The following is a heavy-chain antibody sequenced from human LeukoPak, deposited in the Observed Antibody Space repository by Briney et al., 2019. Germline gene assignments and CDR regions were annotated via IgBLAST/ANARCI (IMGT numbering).Heavy chain of an antibody. CDR1: GFTFSSYS. CDR2: ISSSSSYI. D-gene: IGHD3-22*01. V-gene: IGHV3-21*01. CDR3: ARDTFPDYYESSGYIDF. J-gene: IGHJ4*02. Sequence: GGSLRLSCAASGFTFSSYSMNWVRQAPGKGLEWVSSISSSSSYIYYADSVKGRFTISRDNAKNSLYLQLDGLRVEDTAVYYCARDTFPDYYESSGYIDFWGQGTLVTVSS.